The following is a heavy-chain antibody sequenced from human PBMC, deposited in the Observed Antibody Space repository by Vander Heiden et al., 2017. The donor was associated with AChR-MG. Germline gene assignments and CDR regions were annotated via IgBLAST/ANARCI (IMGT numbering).Heavy chain of an antibody. CDR1: GYTFTSYG. Sequence: QVQLVQSGAEVKKPGASVKVTCKASGYTFTSYGISWVRQAPGQGLEWMGWISAYNGNTNYAQTLQGRVTMTTDTSTSTAYMELRSLRADDTAVYYCARVGYYDSSGYYDFDYWGQVTLVTVSS. J-gene: IGHJ4*02. CDR2: ISAYNGNT. D-gene: IGHD3-22*01. V-gene: IGHV1-18*01. CDR3: ARVGYYDSSGYYDFDY.